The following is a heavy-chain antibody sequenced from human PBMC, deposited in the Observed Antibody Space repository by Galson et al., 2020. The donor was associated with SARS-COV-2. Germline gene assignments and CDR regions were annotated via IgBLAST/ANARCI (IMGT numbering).Heavy chain of an antibody. CDR1: GFTFDDYA. D-gene: IGHD3-3*01. V-gene: IGHV3-9*01. J-gene: IGHJ4*02. CDR2: ISWNSGSI. Sequence: GGSLRLSCAASGFTFDDYAMHWVRQAPGKGLEWVSGISWNSGSIGYADSVKGRFTISRDNAKNSLYLQMNSLRAEDTALYYCAKGTLTSHNTYDFWSGSPVGTAFDYWGQGTLVTVSS. CDR3: AKGTLTSHNTYDFWSGSPVGTAFDY.